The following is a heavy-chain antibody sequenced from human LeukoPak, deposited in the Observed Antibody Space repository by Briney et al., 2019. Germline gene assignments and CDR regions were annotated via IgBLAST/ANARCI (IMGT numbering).Heavy chain of an antibody. J-gene: IGHJ4*02. CDR1: GFTFSSYD. CDR2: ISSSSSTI. V-gene: IGHV3-48*02. D-gene: IGHD5-18*01. CDR3: ARAVSGYIYGYGY. Sequence: GGSLRLSCVASGFTFSSYDINWVRQAPGRGLEWVSYISSSSSTIHYADSVKGRFTISRDNAKNSLYLQMNSLRDEDTAVYYCARAVSGYIYGYGYWGQGTLVTVSS.